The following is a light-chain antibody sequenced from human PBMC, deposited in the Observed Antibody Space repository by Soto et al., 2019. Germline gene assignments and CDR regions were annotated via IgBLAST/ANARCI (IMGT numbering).Light chain of an antibody. J-gene: IGLJ3*02. CDR1: DIGSKS. CDR3: QVWNGSSVYWV. CDR2: YDS. V-gene: IGLV3-21*04. Sequence: SYELTQPPSVSVAPGKTARIPCGGDDIGSKSVHWYQQKPGQAPVLVIYYDSDRTSGIPERFSGSNSGNTATLTISRVEAGDEADYYCQVWNGSSVYWVFGGGTKLTVL.